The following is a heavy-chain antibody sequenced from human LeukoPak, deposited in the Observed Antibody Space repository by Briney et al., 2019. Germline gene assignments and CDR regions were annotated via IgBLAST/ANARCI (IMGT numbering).Heavy chain of an antibody. CDR3: ARHYYDSSGYIEYFDY. J-gene: IGHJ4*02. Sequence: SETLSLTCTVSGGSISCYYWSWIRQPPGKGLEWIGYIYYSGSTNYNPSLKSRVTISVDTSKNQFSLKLSSVTAADTAVYYCARHYYDSSGYIEYFDYWGQGTLVTVSS. D-gene: IGHD3-22*01. CDR1: GGSISCYY. V-gene: IGHV4-59*08. CDR2: IYYSGST.